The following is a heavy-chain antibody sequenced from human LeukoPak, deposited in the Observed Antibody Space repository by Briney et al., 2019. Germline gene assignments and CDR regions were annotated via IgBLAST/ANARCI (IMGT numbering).Heavy chain of an antibody. CDR3: ARDLALVRYSSSWYSGYYDSSGYPYYFDY. D-gene: IGHD3-22*01. V-gene: IGHV6-1*01. CDR1: GDSVSSNSAA. Sequence: SQTLSLTCAISGDSVSSNSAAWNWVRQSPSRGLEWLGRTYYRSKWYNDYAVSVKSRITINPDTSKNQFSLQLNSVTPEDTAVYYCARDLALVRYSSSWYSGYYDSSGYPYYFDYWGQGTLVTVSS. CDR2: TYYRSKWYN. J-gene: IGHJ4*02.